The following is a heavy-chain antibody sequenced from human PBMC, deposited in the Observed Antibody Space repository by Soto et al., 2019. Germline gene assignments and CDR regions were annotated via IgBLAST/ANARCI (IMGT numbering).Heavy chain of an antibody. J-gene: IGHJ5*02. V-gene: IGHV5-51*01. Sequence: PGESLKISCKGSGYSFTSYWIGCVRQMPGKGLEWMGIIYPGDSDTRYSPSFQGQVTISADKSISTAYLQWSSLKASDTAMYYCAGFLVPFIAVAGTSWFEPWGQGTLVTVSS. CDR3: AGFLVPFIAVAGTSWFEP. CDR1: GYSFTSYW. CDR2: IYPGDSDT. D-gene: IGHD6-19*01.